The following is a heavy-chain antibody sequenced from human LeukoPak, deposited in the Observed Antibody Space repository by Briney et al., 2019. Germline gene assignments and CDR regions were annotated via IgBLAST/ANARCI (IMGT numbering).Heavy chain of an antibody. Sequence: SETLSLTCAVYGGSFSGYYWSWIRPPPGKGLEWIGEINHSGSTNYNPSLKSRVTISVDTSKNQFSLKLSSVTAADTAVYYCARRGWLLDYWGQGTLVTVSS. V-gene: IGHV4-34*01. CDR1: GGSFSGYY. CDR2: INHSGST. CDR3: ARRGWLLDY. J-gene: IGHJ4*02. D-gene: IGHD5-12*01.